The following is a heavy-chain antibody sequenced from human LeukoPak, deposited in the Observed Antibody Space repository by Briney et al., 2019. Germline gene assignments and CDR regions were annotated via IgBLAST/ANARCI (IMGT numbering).Heavy chain of an antibody. J-gene: IGHJ6*03. D-gene: IGHD2-15*01. CDR1: GFTFSTYE. CDR2: ISGSSNTI. Sequence: GGSLRLSCAASGFTFSTYEMNWVRQAPGKGLEWVSYISGSSNTIYYADSVKGRFTISRDNAKNSLYLQMNSLRAEDTAIYYCARELLHYYYMDVWGKGTTVTISS. CDR3: ARELLHYYYMDV. V-gene: IGHV3-48*03.